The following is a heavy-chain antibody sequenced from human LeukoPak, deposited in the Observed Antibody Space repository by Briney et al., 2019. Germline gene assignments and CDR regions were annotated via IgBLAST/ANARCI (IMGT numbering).Heavy chain of an antibody. CDR3: ARGVVVTAMTPYYFDY. D-gene: IGHD2-21*02. V-gene: IGHV4-59*01. Sequence: PSETLSLTCTVSGGSISSYYWSWIRQPPGKGLEWIGYIYYSGSTNYNPSLKSRVTISVDTSKNQFSLKLSSVTAADTAVYYCARGVVVTAMTPYYFDYWGQGTLVTFST. CDR1: GGSISSYY. CDR2: IYYSGST. J-gene: IGHJ4*02.